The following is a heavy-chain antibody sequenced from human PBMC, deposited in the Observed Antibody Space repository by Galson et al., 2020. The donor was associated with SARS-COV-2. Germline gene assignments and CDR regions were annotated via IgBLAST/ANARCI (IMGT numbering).Heavy chain of an antibody. D-gene: IGHD4-17*01. CDR3: ARVTTVVTGDNWFDP. J-gene: IGHJ5*02. V-gene: IGHV4-30-4*07. Sequence: SETLSLTCAVSGGSISSGGYSWSWIRQPPGKGLEWIGYIYYSGSTYYNPSLKSRVTISVDTSKNQFSLKLSSVTAADTAVYYCARVTTVVTGDNWFDPWGQGTLVTVSS. CDR2: IYYSGST. CDR1: GGSISSGGYS.